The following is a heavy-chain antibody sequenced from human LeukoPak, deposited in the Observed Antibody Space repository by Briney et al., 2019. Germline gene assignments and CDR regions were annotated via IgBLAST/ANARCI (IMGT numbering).Heavy chain of an antibody. CDR2: IIPIFGTA. D-gene: IGHD3-22*01. CDR3: ASKDYYDSSGPLDY. CDR1: GGTFSSYA. V-gene: IGHV1-69*13. J-gene: IGHJ4*02. Sequence: GASVKVSCKASGGTFSSYAISWVRQAPGQGLEWMGGIIPIFGTANYAQKFQGRVTITADESTSTAYMELSSLRSEDTAVYYCASKDYYDSSGPLDYWGQGTLVTVSS.